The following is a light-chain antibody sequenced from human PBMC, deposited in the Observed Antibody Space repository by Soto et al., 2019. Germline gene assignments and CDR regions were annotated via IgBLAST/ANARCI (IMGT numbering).Light chain of an antibody. J-gene: IGKJ1*01. Sequence: EAVMTQSPDSLSVYPGERATLSCRASQSVSSNLAWYQQKPGQAPRLLIYGASTRATGIPARFSGSGSGTEFTLTISSLQSEDFAVYYCQQYNNWPRTFGQGTKVAIK. CDR2: GAS. V-gene: IGKV3-15*01. CDR1: QSVSSN. CDR3: QQYNNWPRT.